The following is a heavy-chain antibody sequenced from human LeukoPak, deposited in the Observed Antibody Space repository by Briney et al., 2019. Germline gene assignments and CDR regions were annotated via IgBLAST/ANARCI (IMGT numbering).Heavy chain of an antibody. D-gene: IGHD4-11*01. Sequence: SETLSLTCTVSGGSISSYYWSWIRQPPGKGLEWIGYIYTSGSTNYNPSLKSRVTISVDTSKNQFSPKLSSVTAADTAVYYCARLQSYYYYMDVWGKGTTVTVSS. CDR2: IYTSGST. V-gene: IGHV4-4*09. CDR3: ARLQSYYYYMDV. CDR1: GGSISSYY. J-gene: IGHJ6*03.